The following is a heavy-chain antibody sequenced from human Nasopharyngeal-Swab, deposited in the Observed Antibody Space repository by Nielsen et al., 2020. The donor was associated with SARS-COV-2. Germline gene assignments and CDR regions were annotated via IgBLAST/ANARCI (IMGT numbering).Heavy chain of an antibody. D-gene: IGHD3-10*01. Sequence: WVRQAPGQGLEWMGGIIPIFGTANYAQKFQGRVTITADESTSTAYMELSSLRSEDTAVYYCARGPTYYYGSGSRNWFDPWGQGTPVTVSS. J-gene: IGHJ5*02. CDR2: IIPIFGTA. V-gene: IGHV1-69*01. CDR3: ARGPTYYYGSGSRNWFDP.